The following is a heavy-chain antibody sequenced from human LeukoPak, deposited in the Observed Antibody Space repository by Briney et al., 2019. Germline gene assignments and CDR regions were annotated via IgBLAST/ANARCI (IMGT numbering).Heavy chain of an antibody. D-gene: IGHD2-2*02. V-gene: IGHV3-7*01. CDR2: IKPDGSDK. CDR1: GFTFSSSW. CDR3: AKVPYCSSTSCYTEPFDY. Sequence: GGSLRLSCAASGFTFSSSWMTCVRQAPGKGLEWVANIKPDGSDKYYVDSVKGRFTISRDNAKNSLYLQINSLRAEDTAVYYCAKVPYCSSTSCYTEPFDYWGQGTLVTVSS. J-gene: IGHJ4*02.